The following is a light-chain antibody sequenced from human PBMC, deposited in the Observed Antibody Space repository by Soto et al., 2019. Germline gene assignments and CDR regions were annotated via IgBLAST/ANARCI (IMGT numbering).Light chain of an antibody. J-gene: IGKJ1*01. Sequence: EIVLTQSPATLSLSPVERVTLSCMASQSVSSYLVWYQQKPGQAPRLLIYDASNRATGFPGRFSGSGSGTDFTLTISSLQSEDLAVYYCQQYNNWPWTFGQGTKVDIK. CDR1: QSVSSY. CDR2: DAS. CDR3: QQYNNWPWT. V-gene: IGKV3-15*01.